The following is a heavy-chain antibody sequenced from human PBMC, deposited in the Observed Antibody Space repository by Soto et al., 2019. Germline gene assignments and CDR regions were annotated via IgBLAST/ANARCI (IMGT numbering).Heavy chain of an antibody. Sequence: QVQLVQSGAEVRKPGSSVKVSCKAPGGTFSTYIISWVRQAPGQGLEWMGRIIPIPDITNYAQKFQGRVTVTADRSTRKAYMELTSLKSEDMAVYYCARDRITPRRDAFELWGQGTVVTVSS. V-gene: IGHV1-69*08. CDR1: GGTFSTYI. CDR3: ARDRITPRRDAFEL. D-gene: IGHD3-16*01. CDR2: IIPIPDIT. J-gene: IGHJ3*01.